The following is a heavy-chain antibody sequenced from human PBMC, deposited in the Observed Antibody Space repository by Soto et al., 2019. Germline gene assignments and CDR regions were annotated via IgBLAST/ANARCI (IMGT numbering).Heavy chain of an antibody. CDR1: GFTFSSYG. CDR3: AKTAQDSSSWGFDY. Sequence: QVQLVESGGGVVQPGRSLRLSCAASGFTFSSYGMHWVRQAPGKGLEWVAVISYDGSNKYYADSVKGRFTISRDKSKNTLYLQMNSLRAEDTAVYYCAKTAQDSSSWGFDYWGQGTLVTVSS. CDR2: ISYDGSNK. D-gene: IGHD6-13*01. J-gene: IGHJ4*02. V-gene: IGHV3-30*18.